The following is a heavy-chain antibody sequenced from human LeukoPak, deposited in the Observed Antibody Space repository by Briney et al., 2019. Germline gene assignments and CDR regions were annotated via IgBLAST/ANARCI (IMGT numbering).Heavy chain of an antibody. CDR1: GFTFDEYG. CDR3: AREVNYYDSGSYYGPYYFDY. D-gene: IGHD3-10*01. J-gene: IGHJ4*02. CDR2: INWNGGST. V-gene: IGHV3-20*04. Sequence: GGSLRLSCAASGFTFDEYGMSWVRQAPGKGLEWVSGINWNGGSTGYADSVKGRFTISRDNAKNSLYLQMNSLRAEDTALYYCAREVNYYDSGSYYGPYYFDYWGQGTLVTVSS.